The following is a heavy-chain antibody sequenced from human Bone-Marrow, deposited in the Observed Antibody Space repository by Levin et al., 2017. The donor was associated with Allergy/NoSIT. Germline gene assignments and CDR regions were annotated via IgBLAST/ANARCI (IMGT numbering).Heavy chain of an antibody. CDR3: VREGTYGVWGVRMDV. D-gene: IGHD2-8*01. V-gene: IGHV4-39*06. CDR2: LFYTGDA. J-gene: IGHJ6*02. CDR1: GASISTSSYF. Sequence: KTSETLSLTCSVSGASISTSSYFWAWIRQPPGRGLEWVASLFYTGDAYYNPSLRSRLTVSVDASSNQVTLRLRSVTPADAAIYYCVREGTYGVWGVRMDVWGQGTSVAVSS.